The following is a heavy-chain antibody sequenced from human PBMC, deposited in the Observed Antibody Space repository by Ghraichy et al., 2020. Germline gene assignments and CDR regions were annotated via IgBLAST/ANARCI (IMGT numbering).Heavy chain of an antibody. CDR1: GFTFSRYG. J-gene: IGHJ3*01. V-gene: IGHV3-33*01. Sequence: GGSLRLSCAASGFTFSRYGMHWIRQAPGKGLEWVAIIWYVGSNEGYVGSVQGRFSISRDNSKNTLYLQMNSLSAEDTAVYYCVRDAVQLWSYVGVFDLWGQGTMVTVSA. CDR2: IWYVGSNE. CDR3: VRDAVQLWSYVGVFDL. D-gene: IGHD3-10*01.